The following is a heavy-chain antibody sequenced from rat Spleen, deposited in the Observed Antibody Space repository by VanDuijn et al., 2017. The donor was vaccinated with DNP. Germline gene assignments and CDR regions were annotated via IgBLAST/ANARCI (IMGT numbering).Heavy chain of an antibody. CDR1: GFTFSDYN. V-gene: IGHV5-27*01. Sequence: EVRLVESGGGLVQPGRSLKLSCAASGFTFSDYNMAWVRQAPKKGLEWVASISASGGSTYYPDSVKGRFTISRDNAKNTLYLQMNSLRSEDTATYYCGKNTGYYFDHWGQGVMVTVSS. CDR2: ISASGGST. CDR3: GKNTGYYFDH. D-gene: IGHD4-1*01. J-gene: IGHJ2*01.